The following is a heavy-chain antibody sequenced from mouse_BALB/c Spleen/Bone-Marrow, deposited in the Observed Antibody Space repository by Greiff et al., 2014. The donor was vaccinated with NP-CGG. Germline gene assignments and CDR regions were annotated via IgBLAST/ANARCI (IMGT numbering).Heavy chain of an antibody. J-gene: IGHJ3*01. Sequence: VQLQQSGTVVARPGTSVRMSCKASGYTFTTYWMHWVKQRPGQGLEWIGAFSPRNSDSHYNQKFKAKAELTAVTSANTAYMELSSLTDEDSAVYYGTSPGDYGYYGFAYWGQGTLVTVSA. CDR2: FSPRNSDS. CDR3: TSPGDYGYYGFAY. D-gene: IGHD1-2*01. CDR1: GYTFTTYW. V-gene: IGHV1-5*01.